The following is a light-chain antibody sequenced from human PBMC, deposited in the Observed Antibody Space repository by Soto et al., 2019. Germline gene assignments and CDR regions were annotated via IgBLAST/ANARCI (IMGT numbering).Light chain of an antibody. CDR2: GAS. CDR1: QDIRKY. J-gene: IGKJ3*01. CDR3: QHYDNLPPFT. V-gene: IGKV1-33*01. Sequence: DIQMTQSPSSLSASVGDRDTITCQASQDIRKYLNWYQQKPGRAPKLLIYGASNLETGVPSRFSGSGYGTDFIFTISSLQPEDIATYYCQHYDNLPPFTFGPGTKVAIK.